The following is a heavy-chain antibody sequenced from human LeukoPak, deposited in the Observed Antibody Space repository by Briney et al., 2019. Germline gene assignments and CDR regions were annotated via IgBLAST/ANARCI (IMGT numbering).Heavy chain of an antibody. V-gene: IGHV4-39*01. CDR1: GGSISSSSYY. J-gene: IGHJ5*02. CDR3: ARRRGYSSGWSAIWFDP. CDR2: IDYSGTT. Sequence: SESLSLSCAVSGGSISSSSYYWGRIPQPQGKGRVWNGRIDYSGTTYYDPALNRLGTISVDTSKNQFSLKLSSVTAADRAVYSCARRRGYSSGWSAIWFDPWGQGTLVTVSS. D-gene: IGHD6-19*01.